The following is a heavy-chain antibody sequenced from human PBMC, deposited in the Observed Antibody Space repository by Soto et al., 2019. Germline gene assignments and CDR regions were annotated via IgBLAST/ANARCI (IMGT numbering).Heavy chain of an antibody. D-gene: IGHD2-2*01. V-gene: IGHV3-30*18. CDR2: ISYDGSNK. Sequence: GGSLRLSCAASGFTFSSYGMHWVRQAPGKGLEWVAVISYDGSNKYYADSVKGRFTISRDNSKNTLYLQMNSLRAEDTAVYYCAKDGRDIVVVPAAGPYYYYMDVWGKGTTVTVSS. CDR1: GFTFSSYG. J-gene: IGHJ6*03. CDR3: AKDGRDIVVVPAAGPYYYYMDV.